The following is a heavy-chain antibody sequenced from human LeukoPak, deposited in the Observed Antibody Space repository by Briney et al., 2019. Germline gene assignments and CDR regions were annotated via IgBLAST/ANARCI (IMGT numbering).Heavy chain of an antibody. Sequence: PGGSLRLSCAASGFTFSDYYMSWIRQAPGKGLEGVSYISSSSSYTNYADSVKGRFTISSDNAKNSLYLQMNSLRAEDTAVYYCARDVRDIVVVPAAIGHYYGMDVWGKGTTVTVSS. CDR3: ARDVRDIVVVPAAIGHYYGMDV. CDR2: ISSSSSYT. CDR1: GFTFSDYY. J-gene: IGHJ6*04. V-gene: IGHV3-11*06. D-gene: IGHD2-2*02.